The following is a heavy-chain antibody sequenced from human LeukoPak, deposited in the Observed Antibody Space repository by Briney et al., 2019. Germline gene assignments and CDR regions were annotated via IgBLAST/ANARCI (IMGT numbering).Heavy chain of an antibody. D-gene: IGHD5-18*01. V-gene: IGHV1-69*13. CDR1: GYTFTSYA. Sequence: ASVKVSCKASGYTFTSYAISWVRQAPGQGLEWMGGIIPIFGTANYAQKFQGRVTITADESTSTAYMELSSLRSEDTAVYYCARSPDTAMVHGYYYYYMDVWGKGTTVTISS. J-gene: IGHJ6*03. CDR2: IIPIFGTA. CDR3: ARSPDTAMVHGYYYYYMDV.